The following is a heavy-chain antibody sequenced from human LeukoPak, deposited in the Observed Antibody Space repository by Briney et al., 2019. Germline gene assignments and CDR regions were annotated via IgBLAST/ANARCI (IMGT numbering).Heavy chain of an antibody. J-gene: IGHJ3*02. CDR2: IIPILGIA. V-gene: IGHV1-69*04. CDR1: GGTFSSYA. Sequence: ASVKVSCKASGGTFSSYAISWVRQAPGQGLEWMGRIIPILGIANYAQKFQGRVTITADKSTSTAYMELSSLRSEDTAVYYCARGSVVTLAFDIWGQGTMVTVSS. CDR3: ARGSVVTLAFDI. D-gene: IGHD4-23*01.